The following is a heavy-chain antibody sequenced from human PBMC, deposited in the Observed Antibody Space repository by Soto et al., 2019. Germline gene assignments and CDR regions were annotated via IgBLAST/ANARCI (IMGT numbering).Heavy chain of an antibody. CDR1: GFTFSSYA. CDR3: ATPPYGDYSFVRSTPVY. V-gene: IGHV3-23*01. D-gene: IGHD4-17*01. J-gene: IGHJ4*02. CDR2: ISGSGGST. Sequence: GGSLRLSCAASGFTFSSYAMSWVRQAPGKGLEWVSAISGSGGSTYYADSVKGRFTISRDNSKNTLYLQMNSLRAEDTAVYYCATPPYGDYSFVRSTPVYWGQGTLVTVSS.